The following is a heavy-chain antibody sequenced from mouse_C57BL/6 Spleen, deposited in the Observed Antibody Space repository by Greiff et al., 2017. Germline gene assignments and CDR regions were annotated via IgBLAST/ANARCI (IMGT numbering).Heavy chain of an antibody. CDR3: VREGAYGRVAWFAY. J-gene: IGHJ3*01. V-gene: IGHV10-3*01. Sequence: DVMLVESGGGLVQPKGSLKLSCAASGFTFNTYAMHWVRQAPGKGLEWVARIRSKSSNYATYYADSVKDRFTISRDDSQSMLYLQMNNLKTEDTAMYYCVREGAYGRVAWFAYWGQGTLVTVSA. D-gene: IGHD1-1*01. CDR2: IRSKSSNYAT. CDR1: GFTFNTYA.